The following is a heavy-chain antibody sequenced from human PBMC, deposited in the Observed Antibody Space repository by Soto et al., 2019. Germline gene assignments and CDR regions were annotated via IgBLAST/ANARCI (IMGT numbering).Heavy chain of an antibody. D-gene: IGHD3-22*01. V-gene: IGHV1-3*05. Sequence: QVQLVQSGAEEKKPVASVKVSCKASGYTFTSYALHWVRQAPGQRLEWMGWINAGNGNTKYSQKFQGRVTITRDTSASTAYMELSSLRSEDTAVYYSARGSGYYYWDDYWGQGTLVTVSS. J-gene: IGHJ4*02. CDR3: ARGSGYYYWDDY. CDR2: INAGNGNT. CDR1: GYTFTSYA.